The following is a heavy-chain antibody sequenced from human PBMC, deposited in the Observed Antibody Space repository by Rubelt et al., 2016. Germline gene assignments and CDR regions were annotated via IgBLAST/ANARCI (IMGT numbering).Heavy chain of an antibody. CDR3: AKGQIAVAGMIGY. CDR1: GFPFSTYA. CDR2: ISGSGGDT. D-gene: IGHD6-19*01. V-gene: IGHV3-23*01. Sequence: GESLRLSCAASGFPFSTYAMSWVRQAPGKGLEWVSGISGSGGDTFYADSVKGRFTISRDNSKNTLYLQMNSLRAEDTAVYYCAKGQIAVAGMIGYWGQGTLVTVSS. J-gene: IGHJ4*02.